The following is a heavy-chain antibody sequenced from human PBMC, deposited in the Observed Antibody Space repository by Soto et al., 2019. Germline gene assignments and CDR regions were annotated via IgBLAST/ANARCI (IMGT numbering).Heavy chain of an antibody. J-gene: IGHJ4*02. CDR1: GGSFSGYY. V-gene: IGHV4-34*01. D-gene: IGHD2-15*01. Sequence: SETLSLTCAVYGGSFSGYYWSWIRQPPGKGLEWIGEINHSGSTNYNPSLKSRVTISVDTSKNQFSLKLSSVTAADTAVYYCARAPVAATPQFDYWGQGTLVTVSS. CDR3: ARAPVAATPQFDY. CDR2: INHSGST.